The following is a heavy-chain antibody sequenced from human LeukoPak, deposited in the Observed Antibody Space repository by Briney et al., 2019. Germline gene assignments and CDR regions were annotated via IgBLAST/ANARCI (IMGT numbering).Heavy chain of an antibody. Sequence: SETLSLTCTVSGGSISSSNYYWSWIRQPPGRELEWIASINYGGTTYYNPSLKSRVTISADTSKNQFSLRLSSVTAADTAVYLCARYVVSGSGRYYFDYWGQGSLVTVSS. CDR1: GGSISSSNYY. J-gene: IGHJ4*02. CDR3: ARYVVSGSGRYYFDY. CDR2: INYGGTT. V-gene: IGHV4-39*01. D-gene: IGHD3-10*01.